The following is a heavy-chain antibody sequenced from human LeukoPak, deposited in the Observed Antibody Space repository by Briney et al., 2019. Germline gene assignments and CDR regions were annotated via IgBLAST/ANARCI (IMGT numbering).Heavy chain of an antibody. D-gene: IGHD2-15*01. J-gene: IGHJ4*02. CDR1: GYSFTDYY. V-gene: IGHV1-2*02. Sequence: ASVKVSCKASGYSFTDYYIYWVRQAPGQGLEWMGWINPNSGGTKYAQGFQGRVTMTRDTSVSTAYMELSRLRSDDTAVYYCARGASRYCSGGSCYSTLIDYWGQGTLVTVSS. CDR2: INPNSGGT. CDR3: ARGASRYCSGGSCYSTLIDY.